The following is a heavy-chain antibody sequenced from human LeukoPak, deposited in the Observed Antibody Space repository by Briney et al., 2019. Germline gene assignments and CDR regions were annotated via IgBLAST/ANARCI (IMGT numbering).Heavy chain of an antibody. Sequence: GGSLRLSCAASGFTFSSYSMNWVCQAPGKGLEWVSSISSSSSYIYYADSVKGRFTISRDNAKNSLYLQMNSLRAEDTAVYYCARVYGDYGGYWFDPWGQGTLVTVSS. CDR3: ARVYGDYGGYWFDP. CDR2: ISSSSSYI. V-gene: IGHV3-21*01. CDR1: GFTFSSYS. J-gene: IGHJ5*02. D-gene: IGHD4-17*01.